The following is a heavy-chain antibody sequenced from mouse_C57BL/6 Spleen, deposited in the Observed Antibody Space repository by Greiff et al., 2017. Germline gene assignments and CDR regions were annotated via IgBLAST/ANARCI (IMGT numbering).Heavy chain of an antibody. CDR2: TYWDDDK. CDR3: AGSRRQLREDYGLDY. D-gene: IGHD3-2*02. J-gene: IGHJ4*01. CDR1: GFSLSTSGMG. Sequence: ESGPGILQSSQTLSLTCSFSGFSLSTSGMGVSWIRQPSGKGLEWLAHTYWDDDKRYNPSLKSRLTISKDTSRNQVFLKITSVDTADTATYYWAGSRRQLREDYGLDYWGQGTSVTVSS. V-gene: IGHV8-12*01.